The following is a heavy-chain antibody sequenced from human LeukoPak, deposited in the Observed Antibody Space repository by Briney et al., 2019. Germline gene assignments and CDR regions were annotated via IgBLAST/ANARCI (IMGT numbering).Heavy chain of an antibody. V-gene: IGHV4-31*03. Sequence: SETLSLTCTVSGGSISSGGYYWSWIRQHPGKGLEWIGYIYYSGSTYYNPSLKSRVTISVDTSKNQFSLKLSSVTAADTAVYYCARDRGNLFDYWGQGTLVTVSS. CDR3: ARDRGNLFDY. CDR2: IYYSGST. CDR1: GGSISSGGYY. J-gene: IGHJ4*02. D-gene: IGHD4-23*01.